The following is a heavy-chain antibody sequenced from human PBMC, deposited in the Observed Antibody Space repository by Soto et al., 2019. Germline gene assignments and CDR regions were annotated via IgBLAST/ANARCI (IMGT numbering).Heavy chain of an antibody. CDR3: AKVWYPPLYSYGSAFDY. CDR1: GFTFSIYA. V-gene: IGHV3-23*01. J-gene: IGHJ4*02. D-gene: IGHD5-18*01. Sequence: EVQLLESGGGLVQPGGSLRLSCAASGFTFSIYAMSWVRQAPGKGLDWVSAISGSGGSTYYADSVKGRFTISRDNSKNTLYLQMKSMRAEDTAVYYCAKVWYPPLYSYGSAFDYWGKGTLGTVTS. CDR2: ISGSGGST.